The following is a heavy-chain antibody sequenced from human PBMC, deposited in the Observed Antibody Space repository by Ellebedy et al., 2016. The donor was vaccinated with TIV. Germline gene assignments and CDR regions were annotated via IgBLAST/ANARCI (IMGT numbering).Heavy chain of an antibody. J-gene: IGHJ5*02. CDR2: IYYSGST. D-gene: IGHD3-10*01. CDR3: ARHIRITMVRGVITNWFDP. Sequence: MPSETLSLTCTVSGGSISSSSYFRGWIRQPPGKGLQWIGSIYYSGSTYYNPSLKSRVTISVDTSKNQFSLRLSSVTAADTAVYYCARHIRITMVRGVITNWFDPWGQGTLVTVSS. CDR1: GGSISSSSYF. V-gene: IGHV4-39*01.